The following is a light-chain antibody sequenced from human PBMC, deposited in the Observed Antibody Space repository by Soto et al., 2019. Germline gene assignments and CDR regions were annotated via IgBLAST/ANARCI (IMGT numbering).Light chain of an antibody. CDR2: AAS. CDR3: QNYNSAPPAGT. V-gene: IGKV1-27*01. CDR1: QGINNH. J-gene: IGKJ4*01. Sequence: DFQMTQSPSSLSASVGDRVTITCRASQGINNHLAWFQQKPGKVPKVLIYAASTLQSGVPSRFSGSGSGTDITLTISSLHPEDVATYYCQNYNSAPPAGTFGGGTKVEIK.